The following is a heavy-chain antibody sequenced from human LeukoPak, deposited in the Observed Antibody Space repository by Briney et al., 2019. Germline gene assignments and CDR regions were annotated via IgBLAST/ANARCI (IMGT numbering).Heavy chain of an antibody. CDR1: GGSISSGGHY. V-gene: IGHV4-61*08. Sequence: TSETLSLTCTVSGGSISSGGHYWTWIRQHPGKGLEWIAYIYHTGTTYYNPSLKSRVTISVDTSKNQFSLKLSSVTAADTAVYYCARAGYSSGWYGRPVYFDYWGQGTLVTVSP. CDR2: IYHTGTT. CDR3: ARAGYSSGWYGRPVYFDY. D-gene: IGHD6-19*01. J-gene: IGHJ4*02.